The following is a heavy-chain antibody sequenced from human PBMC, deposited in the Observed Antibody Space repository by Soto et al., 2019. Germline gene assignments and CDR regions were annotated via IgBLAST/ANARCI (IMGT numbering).Heavy chain of an antibody. CDR3: ARTSSSSGVGWFDP. D-gene: IGHD6-6*01. J-gene: IGHJ5*02. V-gene: IGHV4-34*01. Sequence: SETLSLTCAVYGGSFSGYYWSWIRQSPGKGREWFGEINHSGSTNYNPSLKSRVTISVDTSKNQFSLKLSSVTAADTAVYYCARTSSSSGVGWFDPWGQGTLVTVSS. CDR1: GGSFSGYY. CDR2: INHSGST.